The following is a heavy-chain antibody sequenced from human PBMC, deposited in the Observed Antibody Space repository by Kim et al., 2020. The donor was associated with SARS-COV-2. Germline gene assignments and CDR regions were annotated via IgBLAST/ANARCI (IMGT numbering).Heavy chain of an antibody. J-gene: IGHJ4*02. Sequence: SETLSLTCTVSGGSISSGGYHWTWIRQHPEKGLEWIGYIYYSGSTYYNPSLMSQLTMSVDTSKNQFSLKLTSVTAADTAIYYCARGSPLVGLDFWGQGTLVTVSS. CDR2: IYYSGST. CDR1: GGSISSGGYH. CDR3: ARGSPLVGLDF. D-gene: IGHD2-2*01. V-gene: IGHV4-31*01.